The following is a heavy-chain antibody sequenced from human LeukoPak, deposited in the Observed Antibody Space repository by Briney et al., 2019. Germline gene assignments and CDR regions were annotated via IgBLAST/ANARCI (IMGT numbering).Heavy chain of an antibody. Sequence: SETLSLTCSVSAGSISNHYWNLVRQPPGKGLEWIGYVHYTDSPNFNPSLESRVTISLDTSKNQFSLKLTSVTTTDAALYYCARDRRREGVHAFDVWGRGTMVTVSS. CDR1: AGSISNHY. CDR3: ARDRRREGVHAFDV. J-gene: IGHJ3*01. V-gene: IGHV4-59*11. D-gene: IGHD1-14*01. CDR2: VHYTDSP.